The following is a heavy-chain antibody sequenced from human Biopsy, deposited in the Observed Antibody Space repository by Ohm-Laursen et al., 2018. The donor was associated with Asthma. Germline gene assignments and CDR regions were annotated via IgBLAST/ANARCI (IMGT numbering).Heavy chain of an antibody. CDR2: INAGNGNT. D-gene: IGHD6-19*01. CDR3: ASSIAVADSDAFGI. J-gene: IGHJ3*02. CDR1: GYTFTSYA. V-gene: IGHV1-3*01. Sequence: ASVKVSCNASGYTFTSYAMHWVRQAPGQRLEWMGWINAGNGNTKYSQKFQGRVTITRDTSASTAYMELSSLRSEDTAVYYCASSIAVADSDAFGIWGQGTMVTVSS.